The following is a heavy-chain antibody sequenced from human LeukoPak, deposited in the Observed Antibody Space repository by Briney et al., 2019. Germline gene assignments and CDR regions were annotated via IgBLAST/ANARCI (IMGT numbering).Heavy chain of an antibody. D-gene: IGHD2-2*01. CDR1: GFTFSRHA. Sequence: PGGSLRLSCAASGFTFSRHAMNWVRQAPGKGLEWVSGISHSGGSTYYADSVKGRFTISRDNSKSTLYLQMNSLRAEDTAVYYCAKDGYDSPNYFYNWGQGTLVTVSS. J-gene: IGHJ4*02. V-gene: IGHV3-23*01. CDR3: AKDGYDSPNYFYN. CDR2: ISHSGGST.